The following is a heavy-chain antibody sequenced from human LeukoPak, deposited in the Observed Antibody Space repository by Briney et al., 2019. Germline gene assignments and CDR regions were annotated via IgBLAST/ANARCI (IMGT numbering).Heavy chain of an antibody. CDR1: GGTFSSYA. J-gene: IGHJ3*02. Sequence: SVKVSCKASGGTFSSYAISWVRQAPGQGLEWMGGIIPIFGTANYAQKFQGRVTITTDESTSTAYMELSSLRSEDTAVYYCASPGGLQLRADAFDIWGQGTMVPVSS. D-gene: IGHD5-24*01. CDR2: IIPIFGTA. CDR3: ASPGGLQLRADAFDI. V-gene: IGHV1-69*05.